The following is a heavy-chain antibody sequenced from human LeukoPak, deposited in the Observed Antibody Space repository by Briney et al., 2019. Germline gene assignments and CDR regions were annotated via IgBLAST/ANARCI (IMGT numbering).Heavy chain of an antibody. CDR2: IYYRGST. Sequence: SETLSLTCSVAGGSISSYYWSWIRQPPGKGLEWIGYIYYRGSTKYDPSLKSRVTISVDTSNNQFSLKLSSVAAADTAVYYCAAAAYGSGSYTVDYWGQGTLVTVSS. V-gene: IGHV4-59*01. CDR3: AAAAYGSGSYTVDY. D-gene: IGHD3-10*01. CDR1: GGSISSYY. J-gene: IGHJ4*02.